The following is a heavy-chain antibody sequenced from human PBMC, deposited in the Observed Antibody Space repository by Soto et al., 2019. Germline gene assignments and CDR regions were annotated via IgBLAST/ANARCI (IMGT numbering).Heavy chain of an antibody. V-gene: IGHV1-18*01. CDR3: AMVDVYVTPSPQDV. Sequence: QVQLVQSGAEVKNPGASVKVSCKASGDTFTRHGIGWARQAPGQGLEWMGWINTYNGNTNYAQNLQGRVTLTTDTSTSTAYMELRSLRSNDTAIYYCAMVDVYVTPSPQDVWGQGTTVIVSS. CDR1: GDTFTRHG. D-gene: IGHD3-16*01. CDR2: INTYNGNT. J-gene: IGHJ6*02.